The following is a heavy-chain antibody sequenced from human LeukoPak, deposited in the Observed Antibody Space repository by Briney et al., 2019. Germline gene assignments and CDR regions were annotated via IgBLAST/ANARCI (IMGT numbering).Heavy chain of an antibody. CDR2: MYHTGTT. V-gene: IGHV4-39*01. Sequence: PSETLSLTCTVSGGSISSDSYYWGWIRQPPGKGLEWIGYMYHTGTTYYNPSLRSRVTISVDRSKNQFSLKLSSVTAEDTAVYYCARHFGWVGGNVDYWGQGTQVTFSS. CDR3: ARHFGWVGGNVDY. CDR1: GGSISSDSYY. J-gene: IGHJ4*02. D-gene: IGHD3-9*01.